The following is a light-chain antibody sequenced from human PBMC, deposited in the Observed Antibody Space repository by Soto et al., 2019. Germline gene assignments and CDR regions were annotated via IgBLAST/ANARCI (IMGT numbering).Light chain of an antibody. CDR3: QQSYSTPYT. CDR2: AAS. CDR1: QSLGAY. J-gene: IGKJ2*01. Sequence: DIQMTQSPSSLSASVGDRVTITCRASQSLGAYLNWYQQKPGKAPKLLIYAASSLQGGVPSRFSGAGSGTDFTLTVSSLQPEDFATYYCQQSYSTPYTSGQGTKLEIK. V-gene: IGKV1-39*01.